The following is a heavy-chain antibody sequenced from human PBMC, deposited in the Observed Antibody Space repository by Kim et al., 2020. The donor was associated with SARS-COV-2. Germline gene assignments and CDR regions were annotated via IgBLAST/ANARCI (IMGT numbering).Heavy chain of an antibody. CDR1: GFTFSSYS. D-gene: IGHD3-10*01. CDR3: AEREVTMVREPLKVGYYYYGMDV. Sequence: GGSLRLSCAASGFTFSSYSMNWVRQAPGKGLEWVSYISSSSSTIYYADSVKGRFTISRDNANNSLYLQMNSLRDEDTAVYYCAEREVTMVREPLKVGYYYYGMDVWGQGTTVTVSS. V-gene: IGHV3-48*02. J-gene: IGHJ6*02. CDR2: ISSSSSTI.